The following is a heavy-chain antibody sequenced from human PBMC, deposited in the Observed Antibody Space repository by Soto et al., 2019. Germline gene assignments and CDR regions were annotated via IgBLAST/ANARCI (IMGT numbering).Heavy chain of an antibody. D-gene: IGHD6-6*01. V-gene: IGHV3-74*01. J-gene: IGHJ4*02. Sequence: GGSLRLSCAASGFTFSSNWRHWVRQAPGKGPVWVSRINSDGSSTSYAVSVKGRFTISRDNAKNTLYLQMNSLRAENTAVYYCIRDPYSTSPGFDDWGPGTLVTVSS. CDR1: GFTFSSNW. CDR3: IRDPYSTSPGFDD. CDR2: INSDGSST.